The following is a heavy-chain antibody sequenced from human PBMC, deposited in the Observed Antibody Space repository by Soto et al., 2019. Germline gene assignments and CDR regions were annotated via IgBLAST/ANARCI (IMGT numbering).Heavy chain of an antibody. CDR3: ARDKRFLEWLLAPHYYYGMDV. CDR1: GYSFTSYW. CDR2: IDPSDSYT. Sequence: PGESLKISCKGSGYSFTSYWISWVRQMPGKGLEWMGRIDPSDSYTNYSPYFQGHVTISADKSISTAYLQWSSLKASDTAMYYCARDKRFLEWLLAPHYYYGMDVWGQGTTVTVSS. D-gene: IGHD3-3*01. J-gene: IGHJ6*02. V-gene: IGHV5-10-1*01.